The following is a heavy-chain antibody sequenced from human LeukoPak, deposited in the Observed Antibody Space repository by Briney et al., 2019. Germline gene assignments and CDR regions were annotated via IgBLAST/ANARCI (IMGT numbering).Heavy chain of an antibody. D-gene: IGHD2-2*01. V-gene: IGHV1-24*01. Sequence: ASVKVSCKVSGYTLTELSMHWVRQAPGKGLEWMGGFDPDDGETIYAQKFQGRVTMAEDTSTDTAYMELSSLRSEDTAVYYCATVIGQSSSPPSDWFDPWGQGTLVTVSS. J-gene: IGHJ5*02. CDR1: GYTLTELS. CDR2: FDPDDGET. CDR3: ATVIGQSSSPPSDWFDP.